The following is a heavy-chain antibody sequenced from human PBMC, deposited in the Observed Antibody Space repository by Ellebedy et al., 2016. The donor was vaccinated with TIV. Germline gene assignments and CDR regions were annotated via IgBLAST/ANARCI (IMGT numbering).Heavy chain of an antibody. CDR2: TTHSGST. CDR3: ARDETVGTGAFDV. CDR1: VDSISDGDYY. Sequence: SETLSLXXSVSVDSISDGDYYWAWIRQPPGKGLEWIGSTTHSGSTYYNPSLKSRVTILVDRSKNQFSLNLTSVTAADTAIYYCARDETVGTGAFDVWGQGTMVTVSS. V-gene: IGHV4-39*07. J-gene: IGHJ3*01. D-gene: IGHD1/OR15-1a*01.